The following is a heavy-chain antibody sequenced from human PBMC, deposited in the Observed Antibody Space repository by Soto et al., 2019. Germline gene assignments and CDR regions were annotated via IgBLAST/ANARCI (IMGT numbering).Heavy chain of an antibody. Sequence: VQLVETGGGLIQPGGSLRLSCAASGFTVSGNYMSWVRQAPGKGLEWVSVIYNGGGTYYADSVKGRFTISRDNSKNTLYLQKNSLRADDTAVYYCASTRGSSYDYWGQGTLVTVSS. J-gene: IGHJ4*02. V-gene: IGHV3-53*02. CDR2: IYNGGGT. CDR3: ASTRGSSYDY. D-gene: IGHD6-6*01. CDR1: GFTVSGNY.